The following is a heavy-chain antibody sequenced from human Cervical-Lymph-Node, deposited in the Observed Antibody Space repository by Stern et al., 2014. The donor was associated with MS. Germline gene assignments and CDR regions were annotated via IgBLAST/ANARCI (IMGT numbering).Heavy chain of an antibody. CDR3: AARANYYDSPGDWFDP. V-gene: IGHV1-58*01. Sequence: QLVESGPEVKKPGTSVKVSCKASGFTFTSSAVQWVRQARGQRLEWVGWIVVGSGNTNYAQKVQERVTITRDMSTSTAYMELSSLRSEDTAVYYCAARANYYDSPGDWFDPWGQGTLVTVSS. CDR1: GFTFTSSA. D-gene: IGHD3-22*01. CDR2: IVVGSGNT. J-gene: IGHJ5*02.